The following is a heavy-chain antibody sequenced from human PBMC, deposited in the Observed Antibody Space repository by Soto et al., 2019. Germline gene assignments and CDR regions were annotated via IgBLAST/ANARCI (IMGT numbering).Heavy chain of an antibody. CDR1: GGSISSYY. CDR2: IYYTGST. J-gene: IGHJ4*02. Sequence: PSETLSLTCTVSGGSISSYYWSWIRQPPGKGLEWIGYIYYTGSTNYNPSLKSRVTISVDTSKNQFSLKLTSVTAADTAVYYCARMIFGRYGAYDFDSWGQGILVTVSS. V-gene: IGHV4-59*12. D-gene: IGHD3-3*01. CDR3: ARMIFGRYGAYDFDS.